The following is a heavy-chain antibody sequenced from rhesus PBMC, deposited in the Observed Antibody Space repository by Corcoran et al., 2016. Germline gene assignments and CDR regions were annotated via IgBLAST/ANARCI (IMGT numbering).Heavy chain of an antibody. CDR3: AKGPYYNFWTGYYEEGYGLDS. CDR2: NDPSSSDT. CDR1: GYSFTSYW. D-gene: IGHD3-3*01. J-gene: IGHJ6*01. V-gene: IGHV5-2*01. Sequence: EVQLVQSGAEVKRPGESLKISCKTSGYSFTSYWISWVRQMPGKGLEWIGANDPSSSDTRYRPSIQGQVTISTDKSISTAYLQWSSLKASDTATYYCAKGPYYNFWTGYYEEGYGLDSWGQGVVVTVSS.